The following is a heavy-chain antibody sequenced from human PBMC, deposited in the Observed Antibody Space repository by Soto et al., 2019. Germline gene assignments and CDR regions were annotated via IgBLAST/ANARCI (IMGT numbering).Heavy chain of an antibody. Sequence: PSETLSLTCAVSGGSISSGGYSWSWIRQPPGKGLEWIGYIYHSGSTYYNPSLKSRVTISVDTSKNQFSLKLSSVTAADTAVYYCARQLALYNWFDPWGQGTLVTVSS. CDR1: GGSISSGGYS. CDR2: IYHSGST. J-gene: IGHJ5*02. D-gene: IGHD5-12*01. CDR3: ARQLALYNWFDP. V-gene: IGHV4-30-2*03.